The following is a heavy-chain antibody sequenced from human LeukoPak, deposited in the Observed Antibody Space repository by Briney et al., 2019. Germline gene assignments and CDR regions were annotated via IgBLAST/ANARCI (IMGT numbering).Heavy chain of an antibody. CDR2: IYSSGST. CDR3: ARNHGSGSFDY. Sequence: KTSETLSLTCTVSGASISGSGYYWGWIRQPPGKGLEWIGSIYSSGSTYYNASLQSRVTISIETSKNQFSLKLSSVTAADTAVYYCARNHGSGSFDYWGQGTLVTVSS. D-gene: IGHD3-10*01. J-gene: IGHJ4*02. CDR1: GASISGSGYY. V-gene: IGHV4-39*07.